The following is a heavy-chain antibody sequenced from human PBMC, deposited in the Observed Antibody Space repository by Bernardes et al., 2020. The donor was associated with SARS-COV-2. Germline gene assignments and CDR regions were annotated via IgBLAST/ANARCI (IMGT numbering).Heavy chain of an antibody. D-gene: IGHD3-10*01. CDR3: ASVTGSQHDDFDI. Sequence: ASVKDSCKASGFTFTDYYLHWVRQAPGQGLEWMGWINPSGSGTKYSQNFQGRVTMTRDTSISIAYMELSSLNSDDTALYYCASVTGSQHDDFDIWGQRTMITVSS. V-gene: IGHV1-2*02. CDR2: INPSGSGT. J-gene: IGHJ3*02. CDR1: GFTFTDYY.